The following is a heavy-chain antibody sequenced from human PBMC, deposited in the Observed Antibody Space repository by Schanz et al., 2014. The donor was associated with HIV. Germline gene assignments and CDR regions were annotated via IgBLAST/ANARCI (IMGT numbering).Heavy chain of an antibody. V-gene: IGHV3-13*01. J-gene: IGHJ3*02. D-gene: IGHD2-21*01. CDR1: GFTFSSYD. Sequence: EVQLVESGGGLVQPGGSLRLSCAASGFTFSSYDMHWFRQGRGKGLEWVSTIYTTGDTYYQASVEGRFTISRENAKNSLYLQMNSLRAGDTAVYYCARGYCGGDGCYLRYDAFDIWGHGTMISIS. CDR2: IYTTGDT. CDR3: ARGYCGGDGCYLRYDAFDI.